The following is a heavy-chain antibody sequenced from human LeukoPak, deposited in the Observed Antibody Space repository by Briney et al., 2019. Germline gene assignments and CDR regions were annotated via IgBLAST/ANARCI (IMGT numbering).Heavy chain of an antibody. Sequence: GGSLQISCKGSGCRFTSYWIGWVRPMPGKGLEWVGIIYPGDAPTRYSPSFEGQVTISVDKSISTAYLKWSSLKASDTAMYYCASPGGEWHHDAFDIGGQGTLVTVSS. CDR1: GCRFTSYW. CDR2: IYPGDAPT. D-gene: IGHD3-16*01. CDR3: ASPGGEWHHDAFDI. V-gene: IGHV5-51*01. J-gene: IGHJ4*02.